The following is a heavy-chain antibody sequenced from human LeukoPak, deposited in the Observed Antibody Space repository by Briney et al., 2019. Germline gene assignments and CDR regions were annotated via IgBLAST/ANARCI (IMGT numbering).Heavy chain of an antibody. D-gene: IGHD2-2*02. Sequence: GESLKISCTGSGYRFTNYWIGWVRQMPGKGLEWMGVIYPGDSDTRYSPSFQGQVTISADKSITTAYLQWSSLKGSDTAMCYCAIGGDSSTSCYRCFNFWGQGTLVTVSS. V-gene: IGHV5-51*01. J-gene: IGHJ4*02. CDR1: GYRFTNYW. CDR2: IYPGDSDT. CDR3: AIGGDSSTSCYRCFNF.